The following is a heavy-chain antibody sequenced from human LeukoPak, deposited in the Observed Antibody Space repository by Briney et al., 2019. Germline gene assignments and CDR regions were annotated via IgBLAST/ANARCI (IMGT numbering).Heavy chain of an antibody. J-gene: IGHJ3*02. Sequence: GRSLRLSCAASGFTFSSYGMHWARQAPGKGLEWVAVIWYDGSNKYYADSVKGRFTISRDNSKNTLYLQMNSLRAEDTAVYYCAKARRPIVGATYAFDIWGQGTMVTVSS. CDR1: GFTFSSYG. V-gene: IGHV3-33*06. D-gene: IGHD1-26*01. CDR2: IWYDGSNK. CDR3: AKARRPIVGATYAFDI.